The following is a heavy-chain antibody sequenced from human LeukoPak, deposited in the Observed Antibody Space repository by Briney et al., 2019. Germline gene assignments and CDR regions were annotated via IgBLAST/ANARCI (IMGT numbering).Heavy chain of an antibody. J-gene: IGHJ4*02. Sequence: ASVKVSCKASGGTFISYAISWVRQAPGQGLEWMGGIIPIFGTANYAQKFQGRVTITADESTSTAYMELSSLRSEDTAVYYCARGRCSSTSCYLAYWGQGTLVTVSS. D-gene: IGHD2-2*01. V-gene: IGHV1-69*13. CDR3: ARGRCSSTSCYLAY. CDR2: IIPIFGTA. CDR1: GGTFISYA.